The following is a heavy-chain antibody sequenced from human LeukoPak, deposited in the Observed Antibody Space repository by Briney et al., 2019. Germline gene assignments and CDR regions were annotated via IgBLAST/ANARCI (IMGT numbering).Heavy chain of an antibody. D-gene: IGHD4-23*01. CDR1: GGSFSGYY. J-gene: IGHJ6*03. V-gene: IGHV4-34*01. CDR2: INHSGGT. CDR3: ARHIPKPTVVKRGSYYYMDV. Sequence: SETLSLTCAVYGGSFSGYYWSWIRQPPGKGLEWIGEINHSGGTNYNPSLKSRVTISVDTSKNQFSLKLSSVTAADTAVYYCARHIPKPTVVKRGSYYYMDVWGKGTTVTVSS.